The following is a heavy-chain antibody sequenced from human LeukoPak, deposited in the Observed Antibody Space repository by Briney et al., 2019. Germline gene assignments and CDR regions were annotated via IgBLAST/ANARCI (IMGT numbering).Heavy chain of an antibody. D-gene: IGHD3-10*01. CDR1: GSSISSGDYY. Sequence: PSETLSLTCTVSGSSISSGDYYWSWIRQPPGKGLEWIGYIYYSGSTNYNPSLKSRVTISVDTSKNQFSLKLSSVTAADTAVYYCARDIVVRDRSGSSYYFDYWGQGTLVTVSS. CDR3: ARDIVVRDRSGSSYYFDY. V-gene: IGHV4-61*08. CDR2: IYYSGST. J-gene: IGHJ4*02.